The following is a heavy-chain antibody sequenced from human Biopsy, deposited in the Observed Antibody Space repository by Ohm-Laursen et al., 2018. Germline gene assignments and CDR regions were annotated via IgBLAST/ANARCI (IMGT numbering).Heavy chain of an antibody. Sequence: SSVTVSCQASGGTFINYAISWVRPAPGQGLEWMGGIIPMFGTANYAQMFQGRVTISADESTSTSYMELSSLTTEDTAIYYCARGPHSGSHSCFDYWGRGTLVTVSS. CDR3: ARGPHSGSHSCFDY. D-gene: IGHD1-26*01. CDR2: IIPMFGTA. J-gene: IGHJ4*02. CDR1: GGTFINYA. V-gene: IGHV1-69*01.